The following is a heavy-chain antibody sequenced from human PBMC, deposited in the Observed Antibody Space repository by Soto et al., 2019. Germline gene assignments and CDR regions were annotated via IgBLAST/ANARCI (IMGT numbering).Heavy chain of an antibody. CDR2: IWCDGNNK. CDR1: GFTFSTYG. V-gene: IGHV3-33*01. J-gene: IGHJ5*02. CDR3: VVDDSGGPVT. Sequence: QLVESGGGVVQPGRSLRLSCAASGFTFSTYGMHWVRQAPGKGPEWVAVIWCDGNNKYYADSVKGRFTISRDDSKNTLYRQMNSLRSADTAVYYFVVDDSGGPVTWGQGTLVTVSS. D-gene: IGHD2-15*01.